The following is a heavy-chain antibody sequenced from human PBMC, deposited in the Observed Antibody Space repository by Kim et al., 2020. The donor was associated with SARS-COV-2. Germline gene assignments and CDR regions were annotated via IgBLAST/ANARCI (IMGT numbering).Heavy chain of an antibody. CDR1: GGSISSSSYY. V-gene: IGHV4-39*01. CDR2: IYYSGST. Sequence: SETLSLTCTVSGGSISSSSYYWGWIRQPPGKGLEWIGSIYYSGSTYYNPSLKSRVTISVDTSNNQFSLKLSSVTAADTAVYYCARRKMYSPVPYGRGNPFDYWGQGTLVTVSS. D-gene: IGHD6-13*01. J-gene: IGHJ4*02. CDR3: ARRKMYSPVPYGRGNPFDY.